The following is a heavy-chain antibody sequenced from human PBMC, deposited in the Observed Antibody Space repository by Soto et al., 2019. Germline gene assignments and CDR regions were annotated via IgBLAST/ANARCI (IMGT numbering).Heavy chain of an antibody. CDR1: GFTFSSYS. CDR3: AREGINNYNEYYFDS. Sequence: GFLTLSCAASGFTFSSYSTNWVRQAPGKGLEWVSSISGSGNYTHYADFLRGRFTISRDNAKTSLYLQMNSLRAEDTAVYYCAREGINNYNEYYFDSWGQGTVVTVSS. V-gene: IGHV3-21*01. CDR2: ISGSGNYT. J-gene: IGHJ4*02. D-gene: IGHD4-4*01.